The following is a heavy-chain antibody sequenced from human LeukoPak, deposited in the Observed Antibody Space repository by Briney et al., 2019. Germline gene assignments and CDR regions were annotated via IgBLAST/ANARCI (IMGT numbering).Heavy chain of an antibody. CDR2: INPNSGGT. J-gene: IGHJ4*02. Sequence: GASVKASCKASGYTFTGDYMHWVRQAPGQGLEWVGWINPNSGGTNYAQKFQGRVTMTRDTSISTAYMELSRLRSDDTAVYYCARDYYDSSGYYYVIDYWGQGTLVTVSS. CDR1: GYTFTGDY. CDR3: ARDYYDSSGYYYVIDY. V-gene: IGHV1-2*02. D-gene: IGHD3-22*01.